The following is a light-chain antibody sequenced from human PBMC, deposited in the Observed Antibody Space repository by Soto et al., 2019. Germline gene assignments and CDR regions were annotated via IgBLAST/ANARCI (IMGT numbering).Light chain of an antibody. V-gene: IGKV3-20*01. CDR1: QRFSSY. J-gene: IGKJ1*01. CDR3: QQYAGSPRT. Sequence: DIVLTQSPATLSLSPGERATLSCRASQRFSSYLAWYQQKPGQAPRLLIYSASRRATGIPDRFTGSGSGTDFTLTINRVEPEDFAVYFCQQYAGSPRTFGQGTKVDIK. CDR2: SAS.